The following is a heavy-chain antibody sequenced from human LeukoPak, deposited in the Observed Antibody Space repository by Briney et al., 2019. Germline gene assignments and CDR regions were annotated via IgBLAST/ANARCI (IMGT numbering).Heavy chain of an antibody. Sequence: KPSETLSLTCAVYGGSFSGYYWSWIRQPPGKGLEWIGEINHSGNTDYNPSLKSRVTISVDTSKNQFSLKLSSVTAADTAVYYCASCLSYYYDTSGHQVRDAFDIWGQGTMVTVSS. D-gene: IGHD3-22*01. J-gene: IGHJ3*02. CDR3: ASCLSYYYDTSGHQVRDAFDI. CDR2: INHSGNT. CDR1: GGSFSGYY. V-gene: IGHV4-34*01.